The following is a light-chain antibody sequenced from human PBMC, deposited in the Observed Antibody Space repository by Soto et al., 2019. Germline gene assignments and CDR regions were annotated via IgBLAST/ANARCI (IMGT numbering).Light chain of an antibody. Sequence: DIQMTQSPSSLSASVGDRVTITCQASQDISNYLNWYQQKPGKAPKLLIYDASNLETGGASRFSGSGSGTDFTFTISSLQHEDIATYYCQQYDNRPLSFGQGTKLEIK. V-gene: IGKV1-33*01. CDR3: QQYDNRPLS. CDR1: QDISNY. J-gene: IGKJ2*01. CDR2: DAS.